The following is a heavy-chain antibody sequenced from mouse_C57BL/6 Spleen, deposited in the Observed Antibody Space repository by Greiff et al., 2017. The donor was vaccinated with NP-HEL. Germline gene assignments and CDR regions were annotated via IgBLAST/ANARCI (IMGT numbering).Heavy chain of an antibody. CDR2: IYPRSGNT. Sequence: QVQLQQSGAELARPGASVKLSCKASGYTFTSYGISWVKQRTGQGLEWIGEIYPRSGNTYYNEKFKGKATLTADKSSSTAYMELRSLTSEDSAVYFCARYEGYFDVWGTGTTVTVSS. D-gene: IGHD2-12*01. CDR3: ARYEGYFDV. V-gene: IGHV1-81*01. CDR1: GYTFTSYG. J-gene: IGHJ1*03.